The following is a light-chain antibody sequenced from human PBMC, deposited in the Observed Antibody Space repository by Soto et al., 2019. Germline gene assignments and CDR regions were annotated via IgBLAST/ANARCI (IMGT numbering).Light chain of an antibody. V-gene: IGKV1-5*01. J-gene: IGKJ1*01. CDR1: QSISSW. CDR2: DAS. CDR3: QQYNSYWT. Sequence: IQMTQSPSTLSASVGDRVTNTCRASQSISSWLAWYQQKPGKAPKLLIYDASSLESVVPSRFSGSGSGTEFTLTISSLQPDDFATYYCQQYNSYWTFGQGTKV.